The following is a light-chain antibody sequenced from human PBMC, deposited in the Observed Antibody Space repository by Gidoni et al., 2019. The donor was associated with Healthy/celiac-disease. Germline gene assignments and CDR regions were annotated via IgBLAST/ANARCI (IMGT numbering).Light chain of an antibody. CDR1: QSVSSN. CDR2: GTS. Sequence: PATLSVSPGERATLSCRASQSVSSNLAWYQQKPGQAPRLLIYGTSSRATGIPARFSGRGSGTEFTLTISSLQSEDFAVYYCQQYNNWPGTFGQGTKVEIK. V-gene: IGKV3-15*01. CDR3: QQYNNWPGT. J-gene: IGKJ1*01.